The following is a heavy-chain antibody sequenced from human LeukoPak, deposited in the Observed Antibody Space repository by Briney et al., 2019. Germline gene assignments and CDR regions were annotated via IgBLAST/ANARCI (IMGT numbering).Heavy chain of an antibody. V-gene: IGHV4-59*01. CDR1: GGSISSYY. J-gene: IGHJ5*02. CDR2: IYYSGST. D-gene: IGHD3-10*01. CDR3: ARVREYYGSGSYYTWFDP. Sequence: PSETLSLTCTVSGGSISSYYWGWIRQPPGKGLEWIGYIYYSGSTNYNPSLKSRVTISVDTSKNQFSLKLSSVTAADTAVYYCARVREYYGSGSYYTWFDPWGQGTLVTVSS.